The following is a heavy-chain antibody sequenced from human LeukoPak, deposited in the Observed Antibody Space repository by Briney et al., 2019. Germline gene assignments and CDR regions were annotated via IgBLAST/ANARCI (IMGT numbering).Heavy chain of an antibody. V-gene: IGHV3-74*01. Sequence: GGSLRLSCAASGFTFSSYWMHWVRQAPGKGLVWVSRINDDGSYTAYADSVKGRFTISRDNSKNTLYLQMNSLRAEDTAVYYCAKDYDYFWGSYYQTSQFDYWGQGTLVTVSS. CDR3: AKDYDYFWGSYYQTSQFDY. CDR1: GFTFSSYW. D-gene: IGHD3-16*01. J-gene: IGHJ4*02. CDR2: INDDGSYT.